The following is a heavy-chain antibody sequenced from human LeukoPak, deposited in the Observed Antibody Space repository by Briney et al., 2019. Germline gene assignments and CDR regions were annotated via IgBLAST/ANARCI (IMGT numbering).Heavy chain of an antibody. CDR1: GFTFSSFA. J-gene: IGHJ3*02. D-gene: IGHD3-22*01. V-gene: IGHV3-23*01. Sequence: GGSLRLSCAASGFTFSSFATSWVRQAPGKGLEWVSGISASGGSTYYADSVKGRFTISRDNSKNTLYLQMYSLRAEDTAVYYCAKGFYDNSASGVFDIWGQGTMVTVSS. CDR3: AKGFYDNSASGVFDI. CDR2: ISASGGST.